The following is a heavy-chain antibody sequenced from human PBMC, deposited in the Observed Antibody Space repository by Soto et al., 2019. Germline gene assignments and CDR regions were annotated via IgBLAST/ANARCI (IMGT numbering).Heavy chain of an antibody. Sequence: SETLSLTCTVSGGSISSSSYYWGWIRQPPGKGLEWIGSIYYSGSTYYNPSLKSRVTISVDTSKNQFSLKLSSVTAADTAVYYCARHPALHLGELPNYFDYWGQGTLVTVSS. J-gene: IGHJ4*02. CDR2: IYYSGST. CDR3: ARHPALHLGELPNYFDY. D-gene: IGHD3-16*01. V-gene: IGHV4-39*01. CDR1: GGSISSSSYY.